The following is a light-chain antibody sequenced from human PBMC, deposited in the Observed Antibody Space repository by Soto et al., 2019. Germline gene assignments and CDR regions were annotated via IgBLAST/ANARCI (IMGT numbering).Light chain of an antibody. V-gene: IGLV2-11*01. CDR2: DVS. Sequence: QSALTQPRSVSGSPGRSVTISCPGTTSDVGGYNYFPWYQQHPGKAPKLMIYDVSKRPSGVPDRFSGSKSGNTASLTISGLQAEDEADYYCCSYAGSYTYVFGTGTKLTVL. CDR1: TSDVGGYNY. CDR3: CSYAGSYTYV. J-gene: IGLJ1*01.